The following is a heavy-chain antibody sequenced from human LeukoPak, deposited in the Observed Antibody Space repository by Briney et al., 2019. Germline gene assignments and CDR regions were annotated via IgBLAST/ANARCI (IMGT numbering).Heavy chain of an antibody. J-gene: IGHJ6*03. CDR1: GGSFSGYY. CDR2: INHSRST. D-gene: IGHD1-26*01. CDR3: ARSVGVRLGRHYYMDV. Sequence: PSETLSLTCAVYGGSFSGYYWSWLRQPPGKGLEWIGEINHSRSTNYNPSLKSRVTISVDTSKNQFSLKLSSVTAADTAVYYCARSVGVRLGRHYYMDVWGKGTTVTVSS. V-gene: IGHV4-34*01.